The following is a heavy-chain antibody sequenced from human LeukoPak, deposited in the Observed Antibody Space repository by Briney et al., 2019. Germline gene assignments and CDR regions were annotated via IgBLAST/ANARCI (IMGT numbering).Heavy chain of an antibody. CDR2: IYPGDSDA. J-gene: IGHJ4*02. CDR3: ARRGDLYSGSYYPFDY. D-gene: IGHD1-26*01. CDR1: GYSFTSYW. V-gene: IGHV5-51*01. Sequence: GGSLQISFKGSGYSFTSYWNGWGRPMPGKSLEWMGIIYPGDSDASYSPSFQGQVSISADKSINTAYLQWSSLKASDTAMYYCARRGDLYSGSYYPFDYWGQGTLVTVSS.